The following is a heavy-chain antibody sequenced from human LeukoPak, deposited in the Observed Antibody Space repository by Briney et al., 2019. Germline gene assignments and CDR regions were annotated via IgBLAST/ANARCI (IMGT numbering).Heavy chain of an antibody. CDR3: ARVRYCSSTSCYLDDY. Sequence: GGSLRLSCAASGFTFSSYGMHWVRQAPGKGLEWVAVIWYDGSNKYYADSVKGRFTISRDNSKNTLYLQMNSLRAEDTAVYYCARVRYCSSTSCYLDDYWGQGTLVTVSS. V-gene: IGHV3-33*01. CDR2: IWYDGSNK. J-gene: IGHJ4*02. D-gene: IGHD2-2*01. CDR1: GFTFSSYG.